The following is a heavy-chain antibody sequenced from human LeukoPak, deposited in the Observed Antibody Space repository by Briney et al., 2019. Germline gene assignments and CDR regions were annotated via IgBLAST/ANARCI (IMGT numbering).Heavy chain of an antibody. CDR1: GGSVSSGSYY. Sequence: PSETLSLTCTVSGGSVSSGSYYWSWIRQPPGKGLEWIGYIYYSGSTNYNPSLKSRVTISVDTSKNQFSLKLSSVTAADTAVYYCARGVPAAISYYYYGMDVWGQGTTVTVSS. CDR3: ARGVPAAISYYYYGMDV. D-gene: IGHD2-2*01. V-gene: IGHV4-61*01. CDR2: IYYSGST. J-gene: IGHJ6*02.